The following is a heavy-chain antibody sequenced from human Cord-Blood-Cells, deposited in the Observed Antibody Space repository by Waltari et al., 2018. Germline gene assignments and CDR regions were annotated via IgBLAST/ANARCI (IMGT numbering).Heavy chain of an antibody. Sequence: QVQLVQSGAEVKKPGASVKGSCMASGYTCTGYYLHCVRQAPGQGLEWMGWINPNSGGTNYAQKFQGWVTMTRDTSISTAYMELSRLRSDDTAVYYCASGGVTAGDDAFDIWGQGTMVTVSS. D-gene: IGHD3-16*01. V-gene: IGHV1-2*04. CDR1: GYTCTGYY. CDR2: INPNSGGT. J-gene: IGHJ3*02. CDR3: ASGGVTAGDDAFDI.